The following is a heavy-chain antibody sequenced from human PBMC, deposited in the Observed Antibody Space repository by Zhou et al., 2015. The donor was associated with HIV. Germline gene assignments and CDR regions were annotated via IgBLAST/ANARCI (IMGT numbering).Heavy chain of an antibody. CDR1: GGTFSSYT. CDR2: IIPILGIA. J-gene: IGHJ4*02. V-gene: IGHV1-69*08. CDR3: ARDNGGVVIIQPLFYY. D-gene: IGHD3-3*01. Sequence: QVQLVQSGAEVKKPGSSVKVSCKASGGTFSSYTISWVRQAPGQGLEWMGRIIPILGIANYAQKFQGRVTITADKSTSTAYMELSSLRSEDTAVYYCARDNGGVVIIQPLFYYWGQGTLVTVSS.